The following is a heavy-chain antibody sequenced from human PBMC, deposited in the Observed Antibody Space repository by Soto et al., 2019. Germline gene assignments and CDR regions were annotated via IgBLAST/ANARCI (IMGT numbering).Heavy chain of an antibody. V-gene: IGHV4-59*01. CDR2: IYYSGST. Sequence: SETLSLTCTVSGGSISSYYWSWIRQPPGKGLEWIGYIYYSGSTNYNPSLKSPVTISVXXXXXXFXLXLXXXTAAXTAVYYCARSLRNYYYGMDVWGQGTTVTVSS. D-gene: IGHD4-17*01. CDR1: GGSISSYY. J-gene: IGHJ6*02. CDR3: ARSLRNYYYGMDV.